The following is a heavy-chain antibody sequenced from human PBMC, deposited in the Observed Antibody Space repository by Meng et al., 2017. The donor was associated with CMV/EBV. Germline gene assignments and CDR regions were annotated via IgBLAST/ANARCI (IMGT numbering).Heavy chain of an antibody. V-gene: IGHV1-24*01. CDR1: GYPITELS. CDR3: ATRRITGPLDY. J-gene: IGHJ4*02. CDR2: FDPEDGET. Sequence: QVKRGQSWAEVKKPWDSVKCSCKFSGYPITELSMHWVRQAPGKGLEWMGGFDPEDGETIYAQKFQGRVTMTEDTSTDTAYMELSSLRSEDTAVYYCATRRITGPLDYWGQGTLVTVSS. D-gene: IGHD1-20*01.